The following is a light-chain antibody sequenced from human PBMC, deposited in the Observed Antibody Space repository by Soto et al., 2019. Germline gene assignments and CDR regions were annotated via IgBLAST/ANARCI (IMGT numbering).Light chain of an antibody. CDR1: QSVSSSD. CDR3: QQYGTSPPT. J-gene: IGKJ1*01. V-gene: IGKV3-20*01. CDR2: GAS. Sequence: EVVLTQSPGTLSLSPGERATLSCRASQSVSSSDLAWYQQKPGQAPRLLISGASSRATGIPDRFSGSGSGTDFTLTISRLEPEDFAVFYCQQYGTSPPTFGQRTKVDIK.